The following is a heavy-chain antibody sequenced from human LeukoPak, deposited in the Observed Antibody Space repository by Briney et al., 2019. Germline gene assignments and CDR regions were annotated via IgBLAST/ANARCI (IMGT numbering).Heavy chain of an antibody. CDR1: GFTFSSYS. D-gene: IGHD3-10*01. CDR3: ARDWYGEDYFDY. J-gene: IGHJ4*02. V-gene: IGHV3-21*01. Sequence: GGSLRLSCAASGFTFSSYSMNWVRQAPGKGLEWVSSISSSSSYIYYADSVKGRFTISRDNAKNSLYLQMNSLRAEDTAVYYCARDWYGEDYFDYWGQGTLVTVSS. CDR2: ISSSSSYI.